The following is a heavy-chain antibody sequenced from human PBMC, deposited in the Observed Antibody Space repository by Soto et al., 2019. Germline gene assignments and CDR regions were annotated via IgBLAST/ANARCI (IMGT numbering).Heavy chain of an antibody. Sequence: EVQLVESGGGLVQPGGSLRLSCAASGFTFSSYWMSWVRQAPGKGLEWVANIKQDGSEKYYVDSVKGRFTISRDNAKNSLYLQMNSLRAEDTAVYYCARARADYYDSSGYPHGYWGPGTLVTVSS. CDR3: ARARADYYDSSGYPHGY. V-gene: IGHV3-7*01. J-gene: IGHJ4*02. D-gene: IGHD3-22*01. CDR1: GFTFSSYW. CDR2: IKQDGSEK.